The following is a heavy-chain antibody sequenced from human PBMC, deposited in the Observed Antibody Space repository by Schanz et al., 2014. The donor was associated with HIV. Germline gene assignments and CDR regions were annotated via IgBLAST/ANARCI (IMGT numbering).Heavy chain of an antibody. D-gene: IGHD4-17*01. CDR3: AKATGRPVTRPPYYNYYGMDV. Sequence: QVQLVQSGAEVKKPGASVKVSCKASGYPFPGYYIHWVRLAPGQGLEWMGWINPNSGGPDSAQKFQGRVTMTRDTSISTAYLELSRLRSDDTAVYFCAKATGRPVTRPPYYNYYGMDVWGQGTTVTVSS. J-gene: IGHJ6*02. V-gene: IGHV1-2*02. CDR2: INPNSGGP. CDR1: GYPFPGYY.